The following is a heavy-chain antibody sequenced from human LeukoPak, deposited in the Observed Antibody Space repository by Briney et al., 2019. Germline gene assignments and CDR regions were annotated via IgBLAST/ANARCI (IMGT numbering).Heavy chain of an antibody. J-gene: IGHJ4*02. CDR3: ARFTFGGAKTDY. CDR1: GYTFTGYY. D-gene: IGHD3-16*01. V-gene: IGHV1-2*02. CDR2: INPNSGGT. Sequence: GASVKVSCKASGYTFTGYYMHWARQAPGQGLGWMGWINPNSGGTNHAQKFQGRVTMTRDTSISTAYMELSRLRSDDTAVYYCARFTFGGAKTDYWGQGTLVTVSS.